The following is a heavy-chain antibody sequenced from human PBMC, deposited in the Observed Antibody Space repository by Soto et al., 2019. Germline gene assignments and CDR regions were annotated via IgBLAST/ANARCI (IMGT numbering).Heavy chain of an antibody. Sequence: PGESLKISCKASGYTFNTYWIAWVRQMPGKGLEWMGLIYPGDSDTRYSPSFQGQVTISADKSTSTAYLEWSSLKASDTAMYYCARNGFNQQLGWDKFRFDHWGQGTLVTVSS. V-gene: IGHV5-51*01. CDR1: GYTFNTYW. CDR2: IYPGDSDT. D-gene: IGHD2-8*01. J-gene: IGHJ4*02. CDR3: ARNGFNQQLGWDKFRFDH.